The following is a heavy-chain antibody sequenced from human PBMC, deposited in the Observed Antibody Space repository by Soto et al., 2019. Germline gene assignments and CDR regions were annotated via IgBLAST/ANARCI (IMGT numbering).Heavy chain of an antibody. CDR2: LNSDGTSA. Sequence: GGSLRLSCAGSGFTFSSDWMHWVRQDPGKGLVWVSRLNSDGTSANYADAVKGRFTISRDNSKNTLYLQMNSLRAEDTAVYYCARSQDYFDYWGQGTLVTVSS. CDR1: GFTFSSDW. CDR3: ARSQDYFDY. D-gene: IGHD2-15*01. V-gene: IGHV3-74*01. J-gene: IGHJ4*02.